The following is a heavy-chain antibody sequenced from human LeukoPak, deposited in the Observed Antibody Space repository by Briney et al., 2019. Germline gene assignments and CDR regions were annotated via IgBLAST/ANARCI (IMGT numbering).Heavy chain of an antibody. D-gene: IGHD2-2*01. CDR3: ARALGYCSSTSCYPLEYFQH. CDR1: GFTFSSYW. CDR2: IKQDGSEK. J-gene: IGHJ1*01. Sequence: GGSLRLSCAASGFTFSSYWMSWVRQAPGKGLEWVANIKQDGSEKYYVDSVKGRFTISRDNAKNSLYLQMNSLRVEDTAVYYCARALGYCSSTSCYPLEYFQHWGQGTLVTVSS. V-gene: IGHV3-7*04.